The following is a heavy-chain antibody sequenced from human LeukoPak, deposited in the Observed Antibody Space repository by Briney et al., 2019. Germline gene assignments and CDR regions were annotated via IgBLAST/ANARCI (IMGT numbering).Heavy chain of an antibody. CDR1: GYTFIDYY. V-gene: IGHV1-69-2*01. J-gene: IGHJ3*02. CDR2: VDPEDGEA. CDR3: ATKSTTTAGAFDI. Sequence: ASVKISCKASGYTFIDYYIHWVQQAPGKGLEWMGRVDPEDGEALYAEKFQGRLTITADRSTTTAYMELSSLRSEDTAVYYCATKSTTTAGAFDIWGQGTMVTVSS. D-gene: IGHD4-17*01.